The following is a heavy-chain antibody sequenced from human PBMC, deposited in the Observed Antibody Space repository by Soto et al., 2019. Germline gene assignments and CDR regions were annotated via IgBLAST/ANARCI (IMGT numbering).Heavy chain of an antibody. V-gene: IGHV3-23*01. J-gene: IGHJ4*02. CDR2: ISGSGGST. Sequence: EVQLLESGGGLVQPGGSLRLSCAASGFTFSSYAMSWVRQAPGKGLEWVSVISGSGGSTYYADSVKGRFTISRDNSKNTLYWQVNSRRAEDTAVYYCASRSSGWYLDYWGQGTLVTVSS. D-gene: IGHD6-19*01. CDR3: ASRSSGWYLDY. CDR1: GFTFSSYA.